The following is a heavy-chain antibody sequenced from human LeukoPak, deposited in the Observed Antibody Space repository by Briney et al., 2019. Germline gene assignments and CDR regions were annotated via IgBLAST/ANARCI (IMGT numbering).Heavy chain of an antibody. CDR1: GGSISSTNW. J-gene: IGHJ4*02. CDR3: AREGGFYRPLDY. Sequence: PSGTLSLICGVSGGSISSTNWWTWVRQPPGKGLEWIGEVHLDGRTNYNPSLASRLTMSVDFSENHISLKLTSVTAADTAVYYCAREGGFYRPLDYSGQGTLDTVSS. CDR2: VHLDGRT. V-gene: IGHV4-4*02. D-gene: IGHD3-3*01.